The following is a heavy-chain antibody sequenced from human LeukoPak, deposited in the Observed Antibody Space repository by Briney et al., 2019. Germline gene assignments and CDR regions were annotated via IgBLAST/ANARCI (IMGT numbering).Heavy chain of an antibody. Sequence: ASVKVSCKASGNTFAGYYVHWVRQAPGQGPEWMGWINTHSGATNYAQHFQGRVTMTTDTSVTTAYMDLDGLKSDDAAVYFCARGPIGGLRKGFDIWGQGTLVTVSS. CDR1: GNTFAGYY. CDR3: ARGPIGGLRKGFDI. CDR2: INTHSGAT. D-gene: IGHD1-26*01. V-gene: IGHV1-2*02. J-gene: IGHJ4*02.